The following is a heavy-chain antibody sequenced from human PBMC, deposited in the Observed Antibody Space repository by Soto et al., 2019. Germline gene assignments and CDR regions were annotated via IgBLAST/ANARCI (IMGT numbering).Heavy chain of an antibody. J-gene: IGHJ4*02. CDR3: ARGSVAGPHFDH. CDR2: IIPILGIA. Sequence: GASVKVSCKASGGTFSSYTISWVRQAPGQGLEWMGRIIPILGIANYAQKFQGRVTITADKSTSTAYMELSSLRAEDTAVYYCARGSVAGPHFDHWGQGTLVTVSS. D-gene: IGHD6-19*01. V-gene: IGHV1-69*02. CDR1: GGTFSSYT.